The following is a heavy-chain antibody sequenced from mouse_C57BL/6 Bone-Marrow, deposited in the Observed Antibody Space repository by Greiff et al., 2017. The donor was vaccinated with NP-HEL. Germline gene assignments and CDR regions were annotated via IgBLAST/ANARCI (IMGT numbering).Heavy chain of an antibody. CDR2: LDPEDGDT. CDR3: TTSGSTPYYYAMDY. Sequence: EVQLQQSGAELVRPGASVKLSCTASGFNIKDYYMHWVKQRPEQGLEWIGRLDPEDGDTEYAPKFQGTATMTADTSSNTAYLQLSSLTSEDTAVYYCTTSGSTPYYYAMDYWGQGTSVTVSS. J-gene: IGHJ4*01. D-gene: IGHD1-1*01. CDR1: GFNIKDYY. V-gene: IGHV14-1*01.